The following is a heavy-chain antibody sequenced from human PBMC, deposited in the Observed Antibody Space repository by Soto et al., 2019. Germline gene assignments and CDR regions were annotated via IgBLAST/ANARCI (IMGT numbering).Heavy chain of an antibody. J-gene: IGHJ6*02. CDR1: GGTFSSYA. CDR2: IIPIFGTA. Sequence: QVQLVQSGAEVKKPGSSVQVSCMASGGTFSSYAISWVRQAPGQGLEWMGGIIPIFGTANYAQKFQGRVTITADESTSTAYMELSSLRSEHTAVYYCASVGVPLLPRHGMDVWGQGTTVTVSS. V-gene: IGHV1-69*12. CDR3: ASVGVPLLPRHGMDV. D-gene: IGHD2-15*01.